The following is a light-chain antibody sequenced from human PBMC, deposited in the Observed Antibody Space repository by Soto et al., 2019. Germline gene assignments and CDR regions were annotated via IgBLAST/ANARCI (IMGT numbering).Light chain of an antibody. V-gene: IGLV6-57*02. Sequence: NFMLTQPHSVSESPGKTVTISCTGSSGSIASNYVQWYQQRPGSAPTTVIYEDNQRPSGVPDRFSGSIDSSSSSASLTISGLKTEDEADYYCQSYDSSNLVFGGGTKVTVL. CDR3: QSYDSSNLV. J-gene: IGLJ2*01. CDR2: EDN. CDR1: SGSIASNY.